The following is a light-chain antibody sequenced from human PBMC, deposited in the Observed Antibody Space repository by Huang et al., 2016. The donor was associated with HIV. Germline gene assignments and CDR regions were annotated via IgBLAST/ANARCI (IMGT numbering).Light chain of an antibody. CDR2: DSS. CDR1: QSVRYY. Sequence: EIVLTQSPATLSLSPGESATLSCRASQSVRYYLAWYQQKPGQAPRLLIYDSSNRATGIPARFSGIGSDTDFTLIIGSLEPEDSAVYYCQQRSDCPAITFGQGTRLEIK. V-gene: IGKV3-11*01. J-gene: IGKJ5*01. CDR3: QQRSDCPAIT.